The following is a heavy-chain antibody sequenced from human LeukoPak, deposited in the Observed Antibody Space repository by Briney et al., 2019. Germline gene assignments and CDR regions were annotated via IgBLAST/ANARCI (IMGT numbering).Heavy chain of an antibody. CDR2: IRSKTNTYAT. J-gene: IGHJ4*02. V-gene: IGHV3-73*01. D-gene: IGHD5-24*01. CDR1: GFTFSGSS. CDR3: SGLRDGYQVSFDY. Sequence: GGSLRLSCAASGFTFSGSSIHWVRQASGQGLEWVGRIRSKTNTYATAYAASVKGRFIISRDDSKNTAYLQMSGLKTEDTAVYYCSGLRDGYQVSFDYWGQGTLVTVSS.